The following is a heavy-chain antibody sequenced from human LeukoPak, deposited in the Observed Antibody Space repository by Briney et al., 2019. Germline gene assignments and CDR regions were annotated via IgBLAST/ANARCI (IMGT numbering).Heavy chain of an antibody. CDR1: GGTSSSYA. D-gene: IGHD2-2*01. V-gene: IGHV1-69*13. J-gene: IGHJ6*04. CDR2: IIPIFGTA. CDR3: AILVVPAAIGNYYGMDV. Sequence: GASVKVSCKASGGTSSSYAISWVRQAPGQGLVWMGGIIPIFGTANYAQKFQGRVTITADESTSTAYMELSSLRSEDTAVYYCAILVVPAAIGNYYGMDVWGKGTTVTVSS.